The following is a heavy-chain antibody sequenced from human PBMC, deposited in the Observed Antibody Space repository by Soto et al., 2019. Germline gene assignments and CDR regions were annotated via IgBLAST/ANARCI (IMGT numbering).Heavy chain of an antibody. CDR1: GGSVSSGSYY. D-gene: IGHD5-18*01. V-gene: IGHV4-61*01. Sequence: SETLSLTCTVSGGSVSSGSYYWSWIRQPPGKGLEWIGYIYYSGSTNYNPSLKSRVTISVDTSKNQFSLKLSSVTAADTAVYYCARNSYGTRNFDYWGQGTLVTVSS. CDR3: ARNSYGTRNFDY. CDR2: IYYSGST. J-gene: IGHJ4*02.